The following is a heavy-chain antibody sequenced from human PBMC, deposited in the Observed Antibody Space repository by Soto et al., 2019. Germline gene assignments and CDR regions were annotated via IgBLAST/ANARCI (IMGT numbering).Heavy chain of an antibody. D-gene: IGHD5-12*01. Sequence: QVQLQESGPGLVKPSQTLSLTCTVPGGPISSGDHYWSWISQPPGKGLEWIGYIHYSGSTYYNPSLKSRVTISLDTSKNQFSLRLSSVTAADTAVYYCARDRFGYGDYYSGLDVWGQGTTVTVSS. J-gene: IGHJ6*02. CDR1: GGPISSGDHY. CDR3: ARDRFGYGDYYSGLDV. CDR2: IHYSGST. V-gene: IGHV4-30-4*01.